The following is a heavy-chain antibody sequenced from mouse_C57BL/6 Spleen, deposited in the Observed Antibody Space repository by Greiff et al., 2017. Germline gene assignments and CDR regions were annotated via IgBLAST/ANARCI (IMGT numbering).Heavy chain of an antibody. CDR1: GFNIKDYY. Sequence: EVQLQQSGAELVKPGASVKLSCTASGFNIKDYYMHWVKQRTEQGLEWIGRIDPEDGETKYAPKFQGKATITADTSSNPAYLQLSSLTSEDTAVYYCAREIFTTVVAQPIAMDYWGQGTSVTVSS. J-gene: IGHJ4*01. CDR3: AREIFTTVVAQPIAMDY. D-gene: IGHD1-1*01. V-gene: IGHV14-2*01. CDR2: IDPEDGET.